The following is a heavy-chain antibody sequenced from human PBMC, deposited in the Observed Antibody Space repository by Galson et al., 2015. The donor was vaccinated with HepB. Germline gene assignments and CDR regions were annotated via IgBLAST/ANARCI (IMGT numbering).Heavy chain of an antibody. CDR3: ARGRGAYDISGYGY. J-gene: IGHJ4*02. CDR1: GFTFSNYP. CDR2: IAYDGSEK. V-gene: IGHV3-30*04. D-gene: IGHD3-22*01. Sequence: SLRLSCAASGFTFSNYPMHWVRQAPGKGLEWVAIIAYDGSEKHYADSVKGRFTISRDNSQNTLYLQVNSLSAEDTAVFYCARGRGAYDISGYGYWGRGTLVTVSS.